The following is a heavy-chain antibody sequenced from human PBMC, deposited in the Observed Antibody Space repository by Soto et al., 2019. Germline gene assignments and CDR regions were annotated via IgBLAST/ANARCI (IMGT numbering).Heavy chain of an antibody. CDR3: ARHVSAIGITGTSPYNYYYYYYMDV. V-gene: IGHV4-39*01. Sequence: SETLSLTCTVSGGSISSSSYYWGWIRQPPGKGLEWIGSIYYSGSTYYNPSLKSRVTISVDTSKNQFSLKLSSVTAADTAVYYCARHVSAIGITGTSPYNYYYYYYMDVWGKGTTVTVSS. CDR1: GGSISSSSYY. J-gene: IGHJ6*03. D-gene: IGHD1-20*01. CDR2: IYYSGST.